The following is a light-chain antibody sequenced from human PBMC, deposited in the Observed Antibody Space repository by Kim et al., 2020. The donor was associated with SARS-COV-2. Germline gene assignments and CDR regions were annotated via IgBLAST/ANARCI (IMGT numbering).Light chain of an antibody. CDR1: QSVCSNC. V-gene: IGKV3-20*01. CDR2: SAS. CDR3: QQYGIAPPYT. J-gene: IGKJ2*01. Sequence: VLTQSPGTLSLSPGERATLSCRASQSVCSNCLAWYQQKPGRAPRLLIYSASTRATAIPDRFSGSGSGTDFTLSISRLEPEDSAVYYCQQYGIAPPYTFGQGTKLEI.